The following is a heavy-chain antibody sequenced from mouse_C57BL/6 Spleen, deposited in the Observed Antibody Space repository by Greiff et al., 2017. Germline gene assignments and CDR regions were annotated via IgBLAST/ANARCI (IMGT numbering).Heavy chain of an antibody. CDR3: AKNEGLRQAWFAY. D-gene: IGHD2-4*01. CDR2: IWRGGST. Sequence: QVQLKESGPGLVQPSQSLSITCTVSGFSLTSYGVHWVRQSPGKGLEWLGVIWRGGSTDYNAAFMSRLSITKDNSKSQVFFKMNSLQADDTAIYYCAKNEGLRQAWFAYWGQGTLVTVSA. CDR1: GFSLTSYG. J-gene: IGHJ3*01. V-gene: IGHV2-5*01.